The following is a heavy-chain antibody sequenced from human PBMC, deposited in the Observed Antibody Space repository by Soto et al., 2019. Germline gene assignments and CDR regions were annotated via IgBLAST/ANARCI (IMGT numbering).Heavy chain of an antibody. CDR3: ARDRAQERIAAAETFDY. V-gene: IGHV3-30-3*01. J-gene: IGHJ4*02. CDR1: GFTFSSYA. CDR2: ISYDGSNK. Sequence: QVQLVESGGGVVQPGRSLRLSCAASGFTFSSYAMHWVRQAPGKGLEWVAVISYDGSNKYYADSVKGRFTISRDNSKNTLYLQMNSLRAEDTAVYYCARDRAQERIAAAETFDYWGQGTLVTVSS. D-gene: IGHD6-13*01.